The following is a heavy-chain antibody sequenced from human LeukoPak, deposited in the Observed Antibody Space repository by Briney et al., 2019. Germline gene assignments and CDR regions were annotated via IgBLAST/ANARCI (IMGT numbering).Heavy chain of an antibody. Sequence: TLSLTCTVSGGSISSSSYYWGWIRQPAGKGLEWIGRIYTSGSTNYNPSLKSRVTISVDTSKNQFSLKLSSVTAADTAVYYCAREPNYCSSTSCYLLNWFDPWGQGTLATVSS. J-gene: IGHJ5*02. CDR1: GGSISSSSYY. V-gene: IGHV4-61*02. CDR3: AREPNYCSSTSCYLLNWFDP. D-gene: IGHD2-2*01. CDR2: IYTSGST.